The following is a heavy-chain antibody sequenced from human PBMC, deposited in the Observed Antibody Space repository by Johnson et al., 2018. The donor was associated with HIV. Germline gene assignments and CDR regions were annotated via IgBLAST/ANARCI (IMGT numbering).Heavy chain of an antibody. CDR2: ISGSGGST. CDR3: ARGFAGSGWYSHLPVGAFEI. CDR1: GFTFSSYG. V-gene: IGHV3-23*04. J-gene: IGHJ3*02. D-gene: IGHD6-19*01. Sequence: VQLVESGGGLPKPGGSLRLSCAASGFTFSSYGMHWVRQAPGKGLEWVSAISGSGGSTYYADSVKGRFTISRDNSNNTLYLQMNSLRAEDTAVYYCARGFAGSGWYSHLPVGAFEIWGQGTMVTVSS.